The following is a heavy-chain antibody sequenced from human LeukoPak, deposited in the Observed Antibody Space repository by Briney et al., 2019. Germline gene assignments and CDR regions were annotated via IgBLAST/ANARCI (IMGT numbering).Heavy chain of an antibody. D-gene: IGHD3-3*01. CDR1: GGSFSGYY. J-gene: IGHJ4*02. Sequence: SETLSLTCAVYGGSFSGYYWSWIRQPPGKGLEWIGEINHSGSTNYNPSLKSRVTISVDTSKNQFSLKLSSVTAADTAVYYCARRRITIFGEVISTGRAFDYWGQGTLVTVSS. V-gene: IGHV4-34*01. CDR3: ARRRITIFGEVISTGRAFDY. CDR2: INHSGST.